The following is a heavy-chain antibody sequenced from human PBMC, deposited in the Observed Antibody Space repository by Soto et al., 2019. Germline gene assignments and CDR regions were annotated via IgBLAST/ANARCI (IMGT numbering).Heavy chain of an antibody. V-gene: IGHV4-59*08. J-gene: IGHJ4*02. CDR3: ARRYGYSFDY. CDR1: GGSISSYY. Sequence: QVQLQESGPGLVKPSETLSLTCTVSGGSISSYYWSWIRQPPGKGLEWIGYIYYSGSTNYNPSLKRRVTRSVDTSKTQFSRKLSSVPAADTAVYYCARRYGYSFDYWGQGTLVTVSS. D-gene: IGHD1-1*01. CDR2: IYYSGST.